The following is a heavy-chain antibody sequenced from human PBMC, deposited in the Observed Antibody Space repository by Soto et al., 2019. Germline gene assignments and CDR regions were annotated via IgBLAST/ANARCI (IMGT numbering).Heavy chain of an antibody. V-gene: IGHV3-23*01. CDR2: ISVSGGST. CDR3: AKAYYYDSSGYYSPYFDY. CDR1: GFTFSSYA. D-gene: IGHD3-22*01. J-gene: IGHJ4*02. Sequence: AGSLILSCAASGFTFSSYAMSWVRQAPGKGLEWVSAISVSGGSTYYADSVKGRFTISRDNSKNTLYLQMNSLRAEDTAVYYCAKAYYYDSSGYYSPYFDYWGQGTLVTVSS.